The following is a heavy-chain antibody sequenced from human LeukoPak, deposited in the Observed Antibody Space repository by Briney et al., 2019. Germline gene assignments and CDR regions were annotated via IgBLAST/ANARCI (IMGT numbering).Heavy chain of an antibody. V-gene: IGHV3-7*01. J-gene: IGHJ4*02. CDR1: GFTISDYW. D-gene: IGHD3-3*01. CDR3: ARDSSYDFWSGYEDY. CDR2: IKQDGSEK. Sequence: GGSLRLSCAGSGFTISDYWMSWVRQAPGKGLEWVANIKQDGSEKYYVDSVKGRFTISRDNAKNSLYLQMNSLRAEDTAVYYCARDSSYDFWSGYEDYWGQGTLVTVSS.